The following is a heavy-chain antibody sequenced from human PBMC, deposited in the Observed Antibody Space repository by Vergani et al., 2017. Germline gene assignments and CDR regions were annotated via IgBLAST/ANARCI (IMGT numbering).Heavy chain of an antibody. CDR3: ARSGIYGDYSYAFDI. CDR2: INAGNGNK. V-gene: IGHV1-3*01. Sequence: QVQLVQSGAEVKKPGASVKVSCKASGYTFTSYAMHWVRQAPGQRLEWMGWINAGNGNKKYSQKFQGRVTITRDTSASTAYMELSSLRSEDTAVYYCARSGIYGDYSYAFDIWGQGTMVTVSS. J-gene: IGHJ3*02. CDR1: GYTFTSYA. D-gene: IGHD4-17*01.